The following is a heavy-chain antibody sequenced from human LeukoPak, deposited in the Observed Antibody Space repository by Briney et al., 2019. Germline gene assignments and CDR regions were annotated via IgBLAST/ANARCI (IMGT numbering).Heavy chain of an antibody. V-gene: IGHV1-2*02. CDR3: ARGRGRVAGTVKVNDAFDI. D-gene: IGHD6-19*01. CDR2: INPNSGGT. Sequence: ASVKVSCKASGYTFTGYYMHWVRQAPGQGLEWMGWINPNSGGTNYAQKFQGRVTMTRDTSISTAYMELSRLRSDDTAVYYCARGRGRVAGTVKVNDAFDIWGQGTMVTVSS. J-gene: IGHJ3*02. CDR1: GYTFTGYY.